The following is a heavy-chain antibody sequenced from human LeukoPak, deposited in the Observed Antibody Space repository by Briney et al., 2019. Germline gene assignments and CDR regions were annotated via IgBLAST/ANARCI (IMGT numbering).Heavy chain of an antibody. CDR3: AGDLLNKAGRPTPRLDP. CDR2: ISSDGKTK. Sequence: TSGSLRRSCAASGFTFSSFGMHWVRHAPGKGLDWGAVISSDGKTKYHRDSVEGRFTVARDNSRNTLFLKMRSLITDDMCHYYCAGDLLNKAGRPTPRLDPWGQRALVIVSS. CDR1: GFTFSSFG. J-gene: IGHJ5*02. D-gene: IGHD6-6*01. V-gene: IGHV3-30*04.